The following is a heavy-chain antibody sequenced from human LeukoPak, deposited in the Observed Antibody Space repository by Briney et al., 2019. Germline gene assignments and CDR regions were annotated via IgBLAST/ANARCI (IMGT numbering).Heavy chain of an antibody. V-gene: IGHV3-33*01. D-gene: IGHD3-22*01. CDR2: IWYDGSNK. CDR1: GFTFSSYG. CDR3: ARETHYYDSSGYQEGTYFDY. Sequence: GGSLRLSCAASGFTFSSYGMHWVRQAPGKGLEWVAAIWYDGSNKYYADSVKGRFTISRDNSKNTLYLQMNSLRAEDTAVYYCARETHYYDSSGYQEGTYFDYWGQGTLVTVSS. J-gene: IGHJ4*02.